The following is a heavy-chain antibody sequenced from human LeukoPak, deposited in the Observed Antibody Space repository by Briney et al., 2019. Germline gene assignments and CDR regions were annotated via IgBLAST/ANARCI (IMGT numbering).Heavy chain of an antibody. D-gene: IGHD6-6*01. CDR3: ARDPLRAARPTNDY. CDR1: GYTFTNYG. V-gene: IGHV1-18*01. CDR2: ISAYNGYT. Sequence: GASVKVSCKASGYTFTNYGFSWVRQAPGQGLEWMGWISAYNGYTDYAQKFQFRVTMTTDTSTSTAYMELRSLRSDDTAVYYCARDPLRAARPTNDYWGQGTLVTVSS. J-gene: IGHJ4*02.